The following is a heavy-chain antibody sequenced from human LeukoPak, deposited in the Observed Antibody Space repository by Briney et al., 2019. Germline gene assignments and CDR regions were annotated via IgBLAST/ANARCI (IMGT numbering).Heavy chain of an antibody. CDR2: INPSGGST. J-gene: IGHJ4*02. CDR1: GYSFTTYY. D-gene: IGHD6-19*01. CDR3: ARAEPFSGGWYYHY. Sequence: ASVKVSCKASGYSFTTYYMHWVRQAPGQGLEWMGIINPSGGSTDYSQRFQGRVTMTRDTSTSTVHMGLSSLRSDDTAVYYCARAEPFSGGWYYHYWGQGTLDTVSS. V-gene: IGHV1-46*01.